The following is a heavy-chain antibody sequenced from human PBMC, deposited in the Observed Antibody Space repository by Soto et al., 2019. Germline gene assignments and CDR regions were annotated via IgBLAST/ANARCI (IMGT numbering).Heavy chain of an antibody. CDR2: IIPILGIA. Sequence: ASVKVSCKASGGTFSSYTISWVRQAPGQGLEWMGRIIPILGIANYAQKFQGRVTITADKSTSTAYMELSSLRSEDTAVYYCARAYSSGWYPAFDIWGQGTMVTVSS. CDR3: ARAYSSGWYPAFDI. V-gene: IGHV1-69*02. D-gene: IGHD6-19*01. CDR1: GGTFSSYT. J-gene: IGHJ3*02.